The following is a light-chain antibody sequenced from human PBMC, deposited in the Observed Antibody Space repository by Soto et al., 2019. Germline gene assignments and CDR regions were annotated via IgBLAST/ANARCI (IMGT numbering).Light chain of an antibody. CDR3: QQTLSTPIT. J-gene: IGKJ5*01. Sequence: DIQMTQSPSSLSAFVGDSVTITCRASQSIGKNLNWYQQTPGRAPKLLISGASTLRTGVPATFRGSGSGTDFTLSIDNLQPQDFATCYCQQTLSTPITFGQGTRLEIK. V-gene: IGKV1-39*01. CDR1: QSIGKN. CDR2: GAS.